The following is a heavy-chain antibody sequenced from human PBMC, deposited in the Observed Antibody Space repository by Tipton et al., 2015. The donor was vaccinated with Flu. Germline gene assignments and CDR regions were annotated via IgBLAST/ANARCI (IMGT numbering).Heavy chain of an antibody. D-gene: IGHD3-3*01. CDR1: GFTFSSSA. CDR3: AKDGVYDFWSGYYTGMGY. J-gene: IGHJ4*02. Sequence: AVSGFTFSSSAMSWVRQAPGKGLEWVSAISGSGGSTYYADSVKGRFTISRDNSKNTLYLQMNSLRAEDTAVYYCAKDGVYDFWSGYYTGMGYWRQGTLVTVSS. CDR2: ISGSGGST. V-gene: IGHV3-23*01.